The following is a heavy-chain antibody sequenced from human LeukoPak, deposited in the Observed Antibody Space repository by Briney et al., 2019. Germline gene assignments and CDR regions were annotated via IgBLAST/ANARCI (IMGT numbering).Heavy chain of an antibody. CDR2: XXXXXXDT. J-gene: IGHJ6*02. Sequence: GESLKISCQGSGYSFTSYWIGWVRQMPGKGLEWXXXXXXXXXDTRYSPSFQGQVTISADKSISTAYLQWSSLKASDTAMYYCARSPIVVVPAAIHYYGMDVWGQGTTVTVSS. CDR1: GYSFTSYW. CDR3: ARSPIVVVPAAIHYYGMDV. V-gene: IGHV5-51*01. D-gene: IGHD2-2*01.